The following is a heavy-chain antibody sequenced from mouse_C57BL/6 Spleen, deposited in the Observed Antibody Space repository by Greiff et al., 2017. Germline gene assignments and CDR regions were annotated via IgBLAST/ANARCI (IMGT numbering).Heavy chain of an antibody. CDR1: GFTFSSYG. V-gene: IGHV5-6*02. CDR2: ISSGGSYT. D-gene: IGHD2-2*01. J-gene: IGHJ2*01. CDR3: ARRGGYDEDYFDY. Sequence: EVKVVESGGDLVKPGGSLKLSCAASGFTFSSYGMSWVRQTPDKRLEWVATISSGGSYTYYPDSVKGRFTISRDNAKNTLYLQMSSLKSEDTAMYYCARRGGYDEDYFDYWGQGTTLTVSS.